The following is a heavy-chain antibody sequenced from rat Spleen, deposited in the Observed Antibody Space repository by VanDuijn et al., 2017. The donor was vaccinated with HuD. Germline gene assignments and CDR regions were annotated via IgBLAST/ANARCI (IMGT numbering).Heavy chain of an antibody. Sequence: EVHLEESGGGLVQPGGSLKLSCVASGITFTNYWMTWIRQAPGKGLEWIASITNPGDSTYYLDSVKGRFTISRDNAKSTLSLQMDSLRSEDTATYHCARRHYGYTDYFDYWGQGVMVTVSS. D-gene: IGHD1-9*01. J-gene: IGHJ2*01. CDR2: ITNPGDST. CDR3: ARRHYGYTDYFDY. V-gene: IGHV5-31*01. CDR1: GITFTNYW.